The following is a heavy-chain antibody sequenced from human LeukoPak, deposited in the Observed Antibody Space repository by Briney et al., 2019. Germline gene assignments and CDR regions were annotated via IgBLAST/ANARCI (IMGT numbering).Heavy chain of an antibody. CDR2: IYASGST. Sequence: SETLSLTCTVSGGSISSYYWSWIRQPAGKGLEWIGRIYASGSTNYNPSLKSRVTMSVDTSKNQFSLKLSSVTAADTAVYYCARDSPNYDFWSGYSPFDYWGQGTLVTVSS. J-gene: IGHJ4*02. V-gene: IGHV4-4*07. CDR3: ARDSPNYDFWSGYSPFDY. CDR1: GGSISSYY. D-gene: IGHD3-3*01.